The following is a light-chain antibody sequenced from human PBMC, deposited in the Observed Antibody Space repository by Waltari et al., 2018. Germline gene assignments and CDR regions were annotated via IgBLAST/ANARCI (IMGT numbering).Light chain of an antibody. CDR3: QQRSNWPPGRT. J-gene: IGKJ4*01. CDR1: QSLDNY. Sequence: EILLTQSPATLSLSPWELATLSCRPNQSLDNYLACYQQKPGLTPRLLVFDAYNRATGVPVRFSGSGSGTDFTLNSNRLEPEDFAVYYCQQRSNWPPGRTFGGGTKVEVK. CDR2: DAY. V-gene: IGKV3-11*01.